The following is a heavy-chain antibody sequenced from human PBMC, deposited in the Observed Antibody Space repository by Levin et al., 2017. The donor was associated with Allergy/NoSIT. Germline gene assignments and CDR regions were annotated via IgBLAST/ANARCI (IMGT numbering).Heavy chain of an antibody. J-gene: IGHJ6*02. CDR3: VRQNGGYGMDV. CDR1: GGSIGSYY. CDR2: MYGGST. V-gene: IGHV4-59*01. D-gene: IGHD2-15*01. Sequence: SETLSLTCSVSGGSIGSYYWSWIRQPPGKGLEWIGYMYGGSTVYNPSLKSRVSISVDRSNNQVFLKLSSVSAADTAVYYCVRQNGGYGMDVWGQGTTVTVSS.